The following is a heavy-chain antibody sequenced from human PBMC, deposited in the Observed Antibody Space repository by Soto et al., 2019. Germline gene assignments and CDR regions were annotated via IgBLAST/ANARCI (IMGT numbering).Heavy chain of an antibody. V-gene: IGHV4-31*03. CDR3: ASKEDFFDY. CDR2: IFYSGST. Sequence: SETLSLTCSVSGVSLTSGTYYWSWIRQHPGKGLEWIEYIFYSGSTDYNPSLKSRVNISVDTSKNQFSLKLSSVTAAATAVYYCASKEDFFDYWGQGTLVTVSS. CDR1: GVSLTSGTYY. J-gene: IGHJ4*02.